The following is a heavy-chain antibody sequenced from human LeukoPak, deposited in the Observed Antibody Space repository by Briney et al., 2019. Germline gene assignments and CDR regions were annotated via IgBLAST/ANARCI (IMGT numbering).Heavy chain of an antibody. CDR1: GSTFTTYW. CDR2: IYPDDSDS. Sequence: PGESLKISCETSGSTFTTYWIGWVRQLPGTGLEWVGAIYPDDSDSRYSPSFQGQVVISADRSNRTAYLQWNSLKTSDTAMYYCVRQRGSSGTINHFDPWGQGTLVTVSS. V-gene: IGHV5-51*01. D-gene: IGHD3-10*01. CDR3: VRQRGSSGTINHFDP. J-gene: IGHJ5*02.